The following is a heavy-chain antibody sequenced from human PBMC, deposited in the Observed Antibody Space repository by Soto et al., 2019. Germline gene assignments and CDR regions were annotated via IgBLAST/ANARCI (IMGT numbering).Heavy chain of an antibody. J-gene: IGHJ6*02. CDR3: ARDLSGLDPTYRHYYFGMVV. CDR2: ISAYNGNT. Sequence: QIQLVQSGAEVKKPGASVKVSCKASGYTFTSYGISWVRQAPGQGLEWMGWISAYNGNTNYAQKLQGRVTMTTDTSTSTAYMELRSLRSADTAVYYCARDLSGLDPTYRHYYFGMVVWGQGTTVTVSS. CDR1: GYTFTSYG. D-gene: IGHD1-26*01. V-gene: IGHV1-18*01.